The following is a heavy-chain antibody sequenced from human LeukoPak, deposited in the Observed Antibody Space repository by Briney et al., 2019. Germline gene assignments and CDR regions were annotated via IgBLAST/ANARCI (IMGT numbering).Heavy chain of an antibody. J-gene: IGHJ3*02. Sequence: SETLSLTCTVSGGSISSYYWSWIRQPPGKGLEWIGYIYYSGSTNYNPSLESRVTISVDTSKNQFSLKLSSVTAADTAVYYCAKWELHRAFDIWGQGTMVTVSS. CDR1: GGSISSYY. D-gene: IGHD1-26*01. CDR3: AKWELHRAFDI. CDR2: IYYSGST. V-gene: IGHV4-59*01.